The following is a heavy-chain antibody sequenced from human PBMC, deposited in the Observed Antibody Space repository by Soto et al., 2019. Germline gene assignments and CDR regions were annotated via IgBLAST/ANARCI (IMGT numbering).Heavy chain of an antibody. D-gene: IGHD5-12*01. CDR1: GGSISSYY. J-gene: IGHJ4*02. CDR2: IYYSGST. CDR3: ARLRAYSGYDLGHVDY. V-gene: IGHV4-59*08. Sequence: SETLSLTCTVSGGSISSYYWRWIRQPPGKGLEWIGYIYYSGSTNYNPSLKSRVTISVDTSKNQFSLKLSSVTAADTAVYYCARLRAYSGYDLGHVDYWGQGTLVTVSS.